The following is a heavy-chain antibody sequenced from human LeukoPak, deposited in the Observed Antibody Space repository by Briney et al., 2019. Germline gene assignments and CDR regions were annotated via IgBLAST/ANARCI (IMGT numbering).Heavy chain of an antibody. J-gene: IGHJ3*02. CDR3: ARADYGGNSAAFDI. D-gene: IGHD4-23*01. CDR2: ISSSSSTI. CDR1: GFTFNSYS. Sequence: PGGSLRLSCAASGFTFNSYSMNWVRQAPGKGLEWVSYISSSSSTIYYADSVKGRFTISRDNAKNTLYLQMNSLRAEDTAVYYCARADYGGNSAAFDIWGQGTMVTVSS. V-gene: IGHV3-48*04.